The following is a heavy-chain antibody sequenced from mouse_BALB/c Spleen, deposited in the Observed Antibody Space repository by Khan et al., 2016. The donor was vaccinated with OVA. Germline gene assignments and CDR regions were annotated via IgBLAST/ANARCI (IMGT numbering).Heavy chain of an antibody. CDR1: GYSITSGYD. J-gene: IGHJ2*01. Sequence: EVQLQESGPGLVKPSQSLSLTCTVTGYSITSGYDWNWIRQFPGNTLEWLGYISYSGSTNYNPSLKSRISITRDTSKNQFFLQLNSVTTEDTATYYCARTARIKYWSQGTTLTVSS. CDR3: ARTARIKY. D-gene: IGHD1-2*01. V-gene: IGHV3-2*02. CDR2: ISYSGST.